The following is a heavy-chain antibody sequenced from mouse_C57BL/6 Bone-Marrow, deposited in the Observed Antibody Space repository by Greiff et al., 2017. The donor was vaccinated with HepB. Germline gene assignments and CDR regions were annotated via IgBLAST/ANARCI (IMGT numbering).Heavy chain of an antibody. CDR2: IRSKSNNYAT. V-gene: IGHV10-1*01. Sequence: EVQVVESGGGLVQPKGSLKLSCAASGFSFNTYAMNWVRQAPGKGLEWVARIRSKSNNYATYYADSVKDRLTISRDDSESRLYLQMNNLKTEDTAVYYCVSYAMDYWGQGTSVTVSS. CDR3: VSYAMDY. CDR1: GFSFNTYA. J-gene: IGHJ4*01.